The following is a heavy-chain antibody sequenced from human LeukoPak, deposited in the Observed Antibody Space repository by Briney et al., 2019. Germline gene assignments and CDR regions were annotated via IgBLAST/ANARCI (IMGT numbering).Heavy chain of an antibody. CDR2: MYNSGST. D-gene: IGHD4-17*01. V-gene: IGHV4-59*01. Sequence: SETPSLTCTVSGGSISGSYWSWIRQPPGKGLEWIAYMYNSGSTNYNPSLKSRVTISIDTSKNQFSLKLSSLTAADTPIYYCARGNESYGDYGYWGQGILVTVSS. CDR3: ARGNESYGDYGY. CDR1: GGSISGSY. J-gene: IGHJ4*02.